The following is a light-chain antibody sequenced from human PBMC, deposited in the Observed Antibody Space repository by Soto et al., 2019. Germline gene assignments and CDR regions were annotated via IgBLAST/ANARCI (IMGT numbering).Light chain of an antibody. J-gene: IGKJ1*01. Sequence: DIRMTQSPASLSASVGDRVTVTCRASQNIDKYLHWYQQKPGKAPNLLIFSASLLQSGVPSRFIGSGSGTEFTLTISCLQPEDFATYSCQQTYSNSVTFGQGTKVDIK. V-gene: IGKV1-39*01. CDR2: SAS. CDR3: QQTYSNSVT. CDR1: QNIDKY.